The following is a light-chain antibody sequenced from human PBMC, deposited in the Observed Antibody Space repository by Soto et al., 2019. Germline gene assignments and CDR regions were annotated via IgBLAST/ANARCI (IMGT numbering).Light chain of an antibody. Sequence: EIVLTQSPGTLSLSPGERTTLSCRASQSVSSNFLDWYQQKPGQAPRLLIYGASSRATGIPDRFSGSGSGTDFTLTISRLEPEDFAVYYCQQYGSSPTFGQGTKVDI. J-gene: IGKJ1*01. V-gene: IGKV3-20*01. CDR3: QQYGSSPT. CDR1: QSVSSNF. CDR2: GAS.